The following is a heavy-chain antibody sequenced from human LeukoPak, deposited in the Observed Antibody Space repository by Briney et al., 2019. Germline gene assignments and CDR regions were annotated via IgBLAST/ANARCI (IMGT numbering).Heavy chain of an antibody. J-gene: IGHJ6*04. CDR3: AELGITMIGGV. CDR2: ISTSSSYI. V-gene: IGHV3-21*01. D-gene: IGHD3-10*02. Sequence: GGSLRLSCAASGFTFSSYWMNLVRQAPGKGLEWVSSISTSSSYIYYADSVKGRFTISRDNAKNSLYLQMNSLRAEDTAVYYCAELGITMIGGVWGKGTTVTISS. CDR1: GFTFSSYW.